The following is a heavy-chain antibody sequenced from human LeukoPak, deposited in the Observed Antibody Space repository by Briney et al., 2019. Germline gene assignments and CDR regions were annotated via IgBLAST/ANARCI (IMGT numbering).Heavy chain of an antibody. V-gene: IGHV3-9*01. CDR2: ISWNSGSI. CDR3: AKALYGSGSLDY. CDR1: GFTFDDYA. J-gene: IGHJ4*02. Sequence: PGGPLRLSCAASGFTFDDYAMHWVRQAPGKGLEWVSGISWNSGSIGYADSVKGRFTISRDNAKNSLYLQMNSLRAEDTALYYCAKALYGSGSLDYWGQGTLVTVSS. D-gene: IGHD3-10*01.